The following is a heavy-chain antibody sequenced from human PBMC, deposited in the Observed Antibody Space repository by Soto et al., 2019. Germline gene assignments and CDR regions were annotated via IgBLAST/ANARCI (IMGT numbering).Heavy chain of an antibody. Sequence: GVLRLSCAASGFTFSSYAMSWVRQAPGKGLEWVSAISGSGGSTYYADSVKGRFTISRDNSKNTLYLQMNSLRAEDTAVYYCAKGYDFWGGSRRDVWGKGTRVTVSS. CDR3: AKGYDFWGGSRRDV. CDR2: ISGSGGST. J-gene: IGHJ6*04. V-gene: IGHV3-23*01. D-gene: IGHD3-3*01. CDR1: GFTFSSYA.